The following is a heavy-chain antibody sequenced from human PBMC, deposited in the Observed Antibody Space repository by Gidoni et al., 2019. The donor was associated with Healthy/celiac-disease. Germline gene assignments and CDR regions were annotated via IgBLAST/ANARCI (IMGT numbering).Heavy chain of an antibody. CDR2: IYTSGST. CDR3: ARDRVTTSLRILDI. Sequence: QVQLQESGPGLVKPSQTLSLTCTVSGGSISSGSYYWSWIRQPAGKGLEWIGRIYTSGSTNYNPSLKSRVTISVDTSKNQFSLKLSSVTAADTAVYYCARDRVTTSLRILDIWGQGTMVTVSS. D-gene: IGHD4-17*01. CDR1: GGSISSGSYY. J-gene: IGHJ3*02. V-gene: IGHV4-61*02.